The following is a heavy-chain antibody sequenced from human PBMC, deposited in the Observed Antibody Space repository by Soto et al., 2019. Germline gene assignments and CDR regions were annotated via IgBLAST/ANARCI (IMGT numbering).Heavy chain of an antibody. Sequence: QITLNESGPTLVRPTETLTLTCRFSGFSLTTSGVGVGWIRQSPGKAPEWPALIYWDDDKRYSASLKSRLTITKDTSRNQVVLTVSDLDPTDTATYYCAHRVLRTVFGLVTTTAIYFDFWGQGTPVAVSS. CDR1: GFSLTTSGVG. J-gene: IGHJ4*02. CDR3: AHRVLRTVFGLVTTTAIYFDF. CDR2: IYWDDDK. V-gene: IGHV2-5*02. D-gene: IGHD3-3*01.